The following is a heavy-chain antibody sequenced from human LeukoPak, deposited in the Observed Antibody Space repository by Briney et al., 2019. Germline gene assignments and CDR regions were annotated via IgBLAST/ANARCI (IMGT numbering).Heavy chain of an antibody. CDR3: ATTILQYDSSGIDY. J-gene: IGHJ4*02. D-gene: IGHD3-22*01. CDR2: FDPEDGET. Sequence: ASVKVSCKVSGYTLTELSMHWVRQAPGKGLEWMGGFDPEDGETIYAQKFQGRVTMTEDTSTDTAYMELSSLGSEDTAVYYCATTILQYDSSGIDYWGQGTLVTVSS. CDR1: GYTLTELS. V-gene: IGHV1-24*01.